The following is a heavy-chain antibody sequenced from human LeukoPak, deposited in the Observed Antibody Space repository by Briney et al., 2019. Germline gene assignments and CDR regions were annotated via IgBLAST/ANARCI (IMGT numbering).Heavy chain of an antibody. Sequence: SETLSLTCTVSGASISPYYWSWIRQPPGKGLEWIGYIYYSGSTNYNPSLKSRVTISVDTSKNQFSLNLSSVTATDTAVYYCARANYYGSGPETFDIWGQGTMVTVSS. CDR1: GASISPYY. CDR3: ARANYYGSGPETFDI. J-gene: IGHJ3*02. V-gene: IGHV4-59*01. D-gene: IGHD3-10*01. CDR2: IYYSGST.